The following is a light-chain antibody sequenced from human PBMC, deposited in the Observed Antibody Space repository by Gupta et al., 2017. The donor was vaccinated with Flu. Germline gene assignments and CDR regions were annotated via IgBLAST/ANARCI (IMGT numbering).Light chain of an antibody. CDR2: RNN. Sequence: GTPGQRVTISCSGSSSNIGSNYVYWYQQLPGTAPKLLIYRNNQRPSGVPDRFSGSKSGTSASLAISGLRSEDEADYYCAAWDDSLSGPWVFGGGTKLTVL. CDR1: SSNIGSNY. CDR3: AAWDDSLSGPWV. V-gene: IGLV1-47*01. J-gene: IGLJ3*02.